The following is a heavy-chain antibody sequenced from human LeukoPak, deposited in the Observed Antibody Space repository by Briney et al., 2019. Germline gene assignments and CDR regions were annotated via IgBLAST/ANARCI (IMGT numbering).Heavy chain of an antibody. V-gene: IGHV3-30*03. CDR3: ARRWYFDL. CDR1: GFTFSSYG. Sequence: GRSLRLSCAASGFTFSSYGMHWVRQAPGKGLEWVAVISYDGSDKYYADSVKGRFTISRDNSKNTLYLQMNSLRTEDTAVYYCARRWYFDLWGRGTLVTVSS. J-gene: IGHJ2*01. CDR2: ISYDGSDK.